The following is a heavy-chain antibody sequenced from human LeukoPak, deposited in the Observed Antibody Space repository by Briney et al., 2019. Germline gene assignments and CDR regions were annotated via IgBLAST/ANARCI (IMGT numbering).Heavy chain of an antibody. CDR3: AREGLDY. J-gene: IGHJ4*02. Sequence: ASVKVSCKASGYTFTNYGINWVRQATGQGLEWMGYMNPNSGNSAYAQKFQGRVTITTDASISTAYMELSGLRSEDTALYYCAREGLDYWGQGTLVTVPS. CDR2: MNPNSGNS. CDR1: GYTFTNYG. V-gene: IGHV1-8*01.